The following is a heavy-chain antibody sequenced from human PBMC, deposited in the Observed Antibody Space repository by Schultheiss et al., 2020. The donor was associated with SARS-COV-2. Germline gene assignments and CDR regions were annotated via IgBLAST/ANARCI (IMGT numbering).Heavy chain of an antibody. CDR3: ARETRITIFGVAPNPYYYYGMDV. J-gene: IGHJ6*02. D-gene: IGHD3-3*01. V-gene: IGHV3-48*03. CDR1: GFTFNNYE. Sequence: GGSLRLSCAASGFTFNNYEMNWVRQAPGKGLEWVSYISSSGSTIYYADSVKGRFTISRDNAKNSLYLQMNSLRAEDTAVYYCARETRITIFGVAPNPYYYYGMDVWGQGTTVTVSS. CDR2: ISSSGSTI.